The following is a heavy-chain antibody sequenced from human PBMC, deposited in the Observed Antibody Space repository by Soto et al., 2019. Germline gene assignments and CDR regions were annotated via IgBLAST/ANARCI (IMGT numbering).Heavy chain of an antibody. CDR3: AKLAGMDPWAYSFDY. J-gene: IGHJ4*02. CDR2: IYGGGNGP. Sequence: EVQVLESGGGLVQPGGSLRLSCAATGFTFSDFAMSWVRQAPGKGLEWVSRIYGGGNGPHYADSVKGRVTISRDNSKKTLYLQMNSLRAEDKAVYYCAKLAGMDPWAYSFDYWGQGTLVTVSS. V-gene: IGHV3-23*01. D-gene: IGHD3-10*01. CDR1: GFTFSDFA.